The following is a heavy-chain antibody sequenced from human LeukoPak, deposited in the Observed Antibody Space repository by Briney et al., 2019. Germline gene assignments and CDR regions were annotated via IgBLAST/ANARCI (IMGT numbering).Heavy chain of an antibody. V-gene: IGHV4-34*01. CDR2: INHSGYT. Sequence: PSEPLSLTCPVSGASFNDYYWSGVRQTPGKGLEWIGEINHSGYTNDSPSLTSRVTLSIDTSRKQFSLNLRSVTVADAGIYFCTRMTTGHDYWGQGTLVTVSS. J-gene: IGHJ4*02. CDR1: GASFNDYY. CDR3: TRMTTGHDY. D-gene: IGHD4-17*01.